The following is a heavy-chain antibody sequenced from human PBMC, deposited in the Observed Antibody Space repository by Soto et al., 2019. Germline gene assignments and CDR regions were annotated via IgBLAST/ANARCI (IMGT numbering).Heavy chain of an antibody. CDR2: ISWNSGSI. CDR3: AKDRASIAARHFDY. Sequence: PGGSLRLSCAASGFTFDDYAMHWVRQAPGKGLEWVSGISWNSGSIGYADSVKGRLTISRDNAKNSLYLQMNSLRAEDTALYYCAKDRASIAARHFDYWGQGTLVTVSS. J-gene: IGHJ4*02. D-gene: IGHD6-6*01. CDR1: GFTFDDYA. V-gene: IGHV3-9*01.